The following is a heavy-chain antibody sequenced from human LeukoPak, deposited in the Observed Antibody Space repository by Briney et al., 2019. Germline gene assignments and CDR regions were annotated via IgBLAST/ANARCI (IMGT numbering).Heavy chain of an antibody. CDR2: IYSGGST. D-gene: IGHD3-3*01. V-gene: IGHV3-53*01. Sequence: GGSLRLSCAASGFTVSSNYMSWVRQAPGEGLEWVSVIYSGGSTYYADSVKGRFTISRDNSKNTLYLQMNSLRAEDTAVYYCARGGYDFWSGFDYWGQGTLVTVSS. CDR1: GFTVSSNY. CDR3: ARGGYDFWSGFDY. J-gene: IGHJ4*02.